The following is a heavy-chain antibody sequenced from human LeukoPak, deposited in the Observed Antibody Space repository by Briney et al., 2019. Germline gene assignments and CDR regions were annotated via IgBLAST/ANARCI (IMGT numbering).Heavy chain of an antibody. Sequence: ASVKVSCKASGYTFTSYYMHWVRQAPGQGLERMGIINPSGGSTSYAQKFQGRVTMTRDMSTSTVYMELSSLRSEDTAVYYCAREAYYDFWSGSRNWFDPWGQGTLVTVSS. D-gene: IGHD3-3*01. J-gene: IGHJ5*02. CDR1: GYTFTSYY. V-gene: IGHV1-46*01. CDR3: AREAYYDFWSGSRNWFDP. CDR2: INPSGGST.